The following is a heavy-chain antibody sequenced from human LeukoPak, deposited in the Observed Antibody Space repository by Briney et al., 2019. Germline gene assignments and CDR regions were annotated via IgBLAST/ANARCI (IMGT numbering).Heavy chain of an antibody. J-gene: IGHJ4*02. V-gene: IGHV3-30*18. CDR2: ISYDGGKR. D-gene: IGHD4-17*01. Sequence: QTGGSLRLSCAASGFTFSSYAMHWVRQAPGKGLEWVAVISYDGGKRDYADSVKGRFTISRDNAKNTLFVQMNSLRIEDTAVYYCAKDSSEKDSGDYGWAPPRDYWGQGSLVTVSS. CDR3: AKDSSEKDSGDYGWAPPRDY. CDR1: GFTFSSYA.